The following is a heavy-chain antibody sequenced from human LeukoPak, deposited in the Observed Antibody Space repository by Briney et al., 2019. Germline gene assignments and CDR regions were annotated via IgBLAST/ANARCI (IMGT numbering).Heavy chain of an antibody. J-gene: IGHJ4*02. V-gene: IGHV3-23*01. Sequence: GGSLRLSCAASGFTFSSYAMSWVRQAPGKGLEWVSAISGSGGSIYYADSVKGRFTISRDNSKNTLYLQMNSLRAEDTAVYYCAKPGGTIVVVPAAMTFVDYWGQGTLVTVSS. D-gene: IGHD2-2*01. CDR3: AKPGGTIVVVPAAMTFVDY. CDR1: GFTFSSYA. CDR2: ISGSGGSI.